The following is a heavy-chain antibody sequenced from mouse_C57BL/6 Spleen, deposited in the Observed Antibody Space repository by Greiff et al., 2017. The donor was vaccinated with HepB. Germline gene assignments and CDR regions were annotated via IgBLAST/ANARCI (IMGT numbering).Heavy chain of an antibody. CDR2: INPNNGGT. J-gene: IGHJ4*01. CDR3: ARRGITTVVAPYALDY. V-gene: IGHV1-22*01. CDR1: GYTFTDYN. D-gene: IGHD1-1*01. Sequence: EVQLQQSGPELVKPGASVKMSCKASGYTFTDYNMHWVKQSHGKSLEWIGYINPNNGGTSYNQKFKGKATFTVNKSSSTAYMEPRSLTSEASAVYYCARRGITTVVAPYALDYWGQGTSVTVSS.